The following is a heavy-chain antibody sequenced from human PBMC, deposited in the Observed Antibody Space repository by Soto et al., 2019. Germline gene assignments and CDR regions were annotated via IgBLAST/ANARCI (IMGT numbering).Heavy chain of an antibody. CDR2: IIPIFGNA. Sequence: SVKVSCKASGGTFSSYAISWVRQAPGQGLEWMGGIIPIFGNANYAQKFQGRVTITRDTSTSTAYMELSSLRSEDTAVYYCAREGPEDIVVVVASYVPQGWFDPWGQGTLVTVSS. CDR3: AREGPEDIVVVVASYVPQGWFDP. V-gene: IGHV1-69*05. J-gene: IGHJ5*02. D-gene: IGHD2-15*01. CDR1: GGTFSSYA.